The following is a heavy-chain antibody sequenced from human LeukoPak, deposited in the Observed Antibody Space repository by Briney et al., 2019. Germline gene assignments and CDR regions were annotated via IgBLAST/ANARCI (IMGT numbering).Heavy chain of an antibody. CDR2: SATTKPNRFTT. Sequence: GGSLRLSCAGAGFSITDHHMDWVRQAPGKGLEGGGRSATTKPNRFTTQYAASVRGRFTISRDASQNSLYLQLNSLKTKDPAIYYCVRVVTTGSGWYHFNNWGLGTLVTVSS. CDR3: VRVVTTGSGWYHFNN. V-gene: IGHV3-72*01. D-gene: IGHD6-13*01. CDR1: GFSITDHH. J-gene: IGHJ4*02.